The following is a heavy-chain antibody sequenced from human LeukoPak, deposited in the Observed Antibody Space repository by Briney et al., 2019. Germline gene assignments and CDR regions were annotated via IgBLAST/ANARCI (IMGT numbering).Heavy chain of an antibody. J-gene: IGHJ6*03. D-gene: IGHD1-1*01. CDR3: ARVVSVAWSERRPGYYYMDV. Sequence: TGGSLRLSCAASGFTFSSYAMSWVRQAPGKGLEWVSAISGSGGSTYYADSVKGRFTISRDNSKNTLYLQMNSLRTEDTALYYCARVVSVAWSERRPGYYYMDVWGKGTTATVSS. CDR1: GFTFSSYA. CDR2: ISGSGGST. V-gene: IGHV3-23*01.